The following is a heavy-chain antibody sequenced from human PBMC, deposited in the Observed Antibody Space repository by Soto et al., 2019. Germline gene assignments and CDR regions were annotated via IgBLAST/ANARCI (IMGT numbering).Heavy chain of an antibody. V-gene: IGHV4-34*01. CDR1: GGSFSGYY. J-gene: IGHJ4*02. CDR3: ARAYSKNVDTAMVTSRYYLDY. CDR2: INHSGST. Sequence: SETLSLTCAVYGGSFSGYYWSWIRQPPGKGLEWIGEINHSGSTNCNPSLKSRVTISVDTSKNQFSLKLSSVTAADTAVYYCARAYSKNVDTAMVTSRYYLDYWGQGTLVTSP. D-gene: IGHD5-18*01.